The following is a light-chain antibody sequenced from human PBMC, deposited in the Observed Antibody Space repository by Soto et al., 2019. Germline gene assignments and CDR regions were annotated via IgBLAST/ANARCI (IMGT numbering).Light chain of an antibody. V-gene: IGKV1-9*01. CDR3: QQLNSYPLT. J-gene: IGKJ4*01. Sequence: IQLTQSPSSLSASVGDRVTITCRASQGISSYLAWYQQKPGKVPKLLIYAASTLQSGVPSRFSGSGSGTDFTLTISSLQPEDFATYYCQQLNSYPLTFDGGTKVEIK. CDR2: AAS. CDR1: QGISSY.